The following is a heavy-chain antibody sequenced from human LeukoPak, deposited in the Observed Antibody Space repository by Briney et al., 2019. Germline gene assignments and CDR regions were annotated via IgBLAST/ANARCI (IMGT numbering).Heavy chain of an antibody. D-gene: IGHD3-22*01. CDR1: GFTLDDYA. J-gene: IGHJ3*02. CDR2: ISWNSGSI. V-gene: IGHV3-9*01. Sequence: GGSLRLSCAASGFTLDDYAMHWVRQAPGKGLEWVSGISWNSGSIGYADSVKGRFTISRDNAKNSLYLQMNSLRAEDTALYYCAKAKTYYYDSSGYFDAFDIWGQGTMVTVSS. CDR3: AKAKTYYYDSSGYFDAFDI.